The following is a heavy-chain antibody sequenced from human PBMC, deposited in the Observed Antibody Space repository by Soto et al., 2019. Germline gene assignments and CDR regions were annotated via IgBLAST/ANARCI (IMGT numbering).Heavy chain of an antibody. Sequence: QVTLKESGPVLVKPTETLTLTCTVSGFSLSNARMGVSWIRQPPGKALEWLAHIFSNDEKSYSTSLKSRLTISKDTSTSQVVLTMTNMDPVDTATYYCARIPHCSSTSCYTNWFDPWGQGTLVTVSS. V-gene: IGHV2-26*01. J-gene: IGHJ5*02. D-gene: IGHD2-2*02. CDR1: GFSLSNARMG. CDR2: IFSNDEK. CDR3: ARIPHCSSTSCYTNWFDP.